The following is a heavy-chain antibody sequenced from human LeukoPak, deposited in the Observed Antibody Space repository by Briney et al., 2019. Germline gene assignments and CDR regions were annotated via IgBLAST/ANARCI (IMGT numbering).Heavy chain of an antibody. CDR2: INPNSGGT. CDR1: GYTFTGYY. CDR3: ARGMERYDYVWGSYPRGGNFDY. D-gene: IGHD3-16*02. Sequence: ASVKVSCKASGYTFTGYYMHWVRQAPGQGLEWIGWINPNSGGTNYAQKFQGRVTMTRDTSISTAYMELSRLRSDDTAVYYCARGMERYDYVWGSYPRGGNFDYWGQGTLVTVSS. J-gene: IGHJ4*02. V-gene: IGHV1-2*02.